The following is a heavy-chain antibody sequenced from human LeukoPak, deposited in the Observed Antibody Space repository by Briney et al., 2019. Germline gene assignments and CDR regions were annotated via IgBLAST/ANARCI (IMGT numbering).Heavy chain of an antibody. Sequence: GGSLRLSCAASGFTFSSYGMHWVRQAPGKGLEWVAVISYDGSNKYYADSVKGRFTISRDNSKNTLYLQMNSLRAEDTAVYYCARDLKVEYYMDVWGKGTTVTVSS. CDR2: ISYDGSNK. CDR1: GFTFSSYG. V-gene: IGHV3-30*03. J-gene: IGHJ6*03. CDR3: ARDLKVEYYMDV. D-gene: IGHD2-15*01.